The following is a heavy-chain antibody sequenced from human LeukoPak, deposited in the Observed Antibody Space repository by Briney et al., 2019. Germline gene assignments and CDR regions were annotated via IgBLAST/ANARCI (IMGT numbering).Heavy chain of an antibody. V-gene: IGHV1-18*01. CDR3: AKSSTHRYNWKSGQLHDTFDI. CDR1: GYTFTTYG. CDR2: ISAYTDNK. Sequence: GASVKVSCKASGYTFTTYGINWVRQAPGQGLEWMGWISAYTDNKNYAQKVQDRVTMTTDTSTNTAYMELRSLRSDDTAVYYCAKSSTHRYNWKSGQLHDTFDIWGQGTMVTVSS. D-gene: IGHD1-20*01. J-gene: IGHJ3*02.